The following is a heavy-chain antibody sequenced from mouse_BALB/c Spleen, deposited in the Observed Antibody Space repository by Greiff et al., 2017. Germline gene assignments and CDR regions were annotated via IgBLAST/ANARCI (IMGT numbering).Heavy chain of an antibody. V-gene: IGHV2-9*02. CDR1: GFSLTSYG. CDR2: IWAGGST. D-gene: IGHD1-1*01. CDR3: ARDPDYYGSSLYYFDY. J-gene: IGHJ2*01. Sequence: QVQLQQSGPGLVAPSQSLSITCTVSGFSLTSYGVHWVRQPPGKGLEWLGVIWAGGSTNYNSALMSRLSISKDNSKSQVFLKMNSLQTDDTAMYYCARDPDYYGSSLYYFDYWGQGTTLTVSS.